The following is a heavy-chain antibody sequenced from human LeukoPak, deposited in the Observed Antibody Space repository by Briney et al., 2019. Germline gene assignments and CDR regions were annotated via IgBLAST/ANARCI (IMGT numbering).Heavy chain of an antibody. CDR1: GFTFDDYA. J-gene: IGHJ4*02. V-gene: IGHV3-9*01. CDR2: ISWNSGSI. Sequence: GGSLRLSCAASGFTFDDYAMHWVRQAPGKGLEWVSGISWNSGSIGYADSVKGRFTISRDNSKNTLYLQMNSLRAEDTAVYYCARGRGRLRLGEPPSIWGQGTLVTVSS. D-gene: IGHD3-16*01. CDR3: ARGRGRLRLGEPPSI.